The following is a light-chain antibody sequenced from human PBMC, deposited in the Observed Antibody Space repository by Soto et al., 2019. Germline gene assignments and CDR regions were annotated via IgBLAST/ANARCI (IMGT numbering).Light chain of an antibody. CDR3: HQYAISPLT. V-gene: IGKV3-20*01. Sequence: EIVLTQSPGTLSLSPGERATLSCRASQSVGRNYLAWYQQKPGQPPRVLIYNAYTRATGIPDRFSGSWSGADFTLTISALEPEDFAVYYCHQYAISPLTFGGGTKVEI. J-gene: IGKJ4*01. CDR1: QSVGRNY. CDR2: NAY.